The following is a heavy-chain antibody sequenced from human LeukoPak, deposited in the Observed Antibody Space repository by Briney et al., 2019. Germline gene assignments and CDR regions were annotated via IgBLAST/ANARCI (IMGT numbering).Heavy chain of an antibody. Sequence: GGSLRLSCAASGFTFSSYAMRWVRQAPGKGLEWVAVISYDGSNKCYADSVKGRFTISRDNSKNTLYLQMNSLRAEDTAVYYCARGYDYGDYVLTYYFDYWGQGTLVTVSS. CDR1: GFTFSSYA. CDR3: ARGYDYGDYVLTYYFDY. J-gene: IGHJ4*02. CDR2: ISYDGSNK. D-gene: IGHD4-17*01. V-gene: IGHV3-30-3*01.